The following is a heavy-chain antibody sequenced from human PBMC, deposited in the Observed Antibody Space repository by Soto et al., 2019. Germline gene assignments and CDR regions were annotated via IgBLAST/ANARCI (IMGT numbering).Heavy chain of an antibody. J-gene: IGHJ4*02. CDR1: GITISSNG. CDR2: ISSSSDTI. D-gene: IGHD1-1*01. Sequence: SGGGSVQPGGSLRLSCAASGITISSNGMNWVRQAPGKGLEWVSYISSSSDTIYYADFVKGRFTISRDNAKNSLYLQMNSLRVEDTATYYCARGMGIATTGRYDYWGQGTLVTVSS. V-gene: IGHV3-48*01. CDR3: ARGMGIATTGRYDY.